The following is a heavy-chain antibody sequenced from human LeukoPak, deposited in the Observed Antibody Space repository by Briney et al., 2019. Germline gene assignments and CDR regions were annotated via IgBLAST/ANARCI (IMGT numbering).Heavy chain of an antibody. J-gene: IGHJ4*02. D-gene: IGHD5-12*01. Sequence: GGSLRLSCAASGFTFSSYAMHWVRQAPGKGLEWVAVISYDGSNKYYADSVKGRFTISRDNSKNTLYLQMNSLRAEDTAVYYCAREKNDIVLTSYYFDYWGQGTLVTVSS. CDR1: GFTFSSYA. V-gene: IGHV3-30*03. CDR2: ISYDGSNK. CDR3: AREKNDIVLTSYYFDY.